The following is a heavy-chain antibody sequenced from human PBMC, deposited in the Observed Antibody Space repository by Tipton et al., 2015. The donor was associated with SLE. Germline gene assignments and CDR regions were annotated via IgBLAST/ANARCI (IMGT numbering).Heavy chain of an antibody. D-gene: IGHD3-3*02. CDR2: IYYSGST. CDR1: GGSVSSGGYY. Sequence: LRLSCTVSGGSVSSGGYYWNWIRQYPGKGLEWIGYIYYSGSTQYNPSLKSRLTMSVDTSKNQFSLKLNSVTAADTAVYYCARDLAPYYGVDVWGQGTTVTVSS. J-gene: IGHJ6*02. CDR3: ARDLAPYYGVDV. V-gene: IGHV4-31*02.